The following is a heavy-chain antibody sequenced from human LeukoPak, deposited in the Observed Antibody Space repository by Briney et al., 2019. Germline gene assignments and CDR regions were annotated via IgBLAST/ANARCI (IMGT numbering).Heavy chain of an antibody. CDR3: TTANDFGVVRDYYYYYMDV. V-gene: IGHV3-15*01. J-gene: IGHJ6*03. CDR1: GFTFSNAW. D-gene: IGHD3-3*01. Sequence: GGSLRLSCAASGFTFSNAWMSWVRQAPGKGLEWVGRIKSKTDGGTTDYAAPVKGRFTISRDDSKNTLYLQMNSLKTEDTAVYYCTTANDFGVVRDYYYYYMDVWGKGPTVTVSS. CDR2: IKSKTDGGTT.